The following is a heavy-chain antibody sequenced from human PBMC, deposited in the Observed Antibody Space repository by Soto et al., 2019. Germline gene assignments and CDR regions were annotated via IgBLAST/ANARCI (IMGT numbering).Heavy chain of an antibody. Sequence: GSLRLSCAASGFTFSSYDMHWVRQATGKGLEWVSAIGTAGDTYYPGSVKGRFTISRENAKNSLYLQMNSLRAGDTAVYYCARGSGIAAAGIYYFDYWGQGTLVTVSS. V-gene: IGHV3-13*04. CDR1: GFTFSSYD. D-gene: IGHD6-13*01. CDR3: ARGSGIAAAGIYYFDY. CDR2: IGTAGDT. J-gene: IGHJ4*02.